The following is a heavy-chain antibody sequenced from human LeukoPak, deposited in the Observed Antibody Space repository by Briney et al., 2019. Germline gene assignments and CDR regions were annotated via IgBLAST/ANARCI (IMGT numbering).Heavy chain of an antibody. Sequence: PGGSLRLSCAASGFTFSSYRMNWVRQAPGKGLEWVSSISSSSSYIYYADSVKGRFTISRDNAKNSLYLQMNSLRAEDTALYHCAREGRIQLWSAEFSNWFDPWGQGTLVTVSS. J-gene: IGHJ5*02. CDR1: GFTFSSYR. CDR2: ISSSSSYI. D-gene: IGHD5-18*01. CDR3: AREGRIQLWSAEFSNWFDP. V-gene: IGHV3-21*04.